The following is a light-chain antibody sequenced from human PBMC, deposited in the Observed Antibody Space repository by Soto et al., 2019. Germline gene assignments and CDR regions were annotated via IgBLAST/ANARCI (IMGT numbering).Light chain of an antibody. CDR2: DAS. CDR3: QQYNSYSPWT. Sequence: DIQMTQSPSPLSASVGDRVTITCRASQSISSWLAWYQQKPVKAPKLLIYDASSLESGVPSRFSGSGSGTAFTLTISSLQPDDFATYYCQQYNSYSPWTFGQGTKVEIK. J-gene: IGKJ1*01. CDR1: QSISSW. V-gene: IGKV1-5*01.